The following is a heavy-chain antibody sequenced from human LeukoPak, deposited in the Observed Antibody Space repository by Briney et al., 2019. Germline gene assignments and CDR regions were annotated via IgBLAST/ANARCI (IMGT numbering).Heavy chain of an antibody. CDR1: GGSFSGYY. J-gene: IGHJ3*02. CDR3: ARKVSNHRSIAARGAFDI. CDR2: INHSGST. V-gene: IGHV4-34*01. Sequence: SETLSLTCAVSGGSFSGYYWNWIRQPPGKGLEWIGEINHSGSTNYNPSLKSRVTISVDTSKNHFSLKLSSVAAADTAVYYCARKVSNHRSIAARGAFDIWGQGTMVTVSS. D-gene: IGHD6-6*01.